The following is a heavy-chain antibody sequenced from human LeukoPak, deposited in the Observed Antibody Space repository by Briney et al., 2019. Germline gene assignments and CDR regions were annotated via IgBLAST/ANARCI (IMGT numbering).Heavy chain of an antibody. D-gene: IGHD3-22*01. J-gene: IGHJ6*03. CDR2: IYYSGST. Sequence: SETLSLTCAVSGGSISSYYWSWVRQPPGKGLEWVGYIYYSGSTNYNPSLKSRVTISVDTSKNHFSLKLSSVTAADTAVYYCARAPPQIYDSSGYYYAPYYYYYMDVWGKGTTVTVSS. CDR1: GGSISSYY. V-gene: IGHV4-59*01. CDR3: ARAPPQIYDSSGYYYAPYYYYYMDV.